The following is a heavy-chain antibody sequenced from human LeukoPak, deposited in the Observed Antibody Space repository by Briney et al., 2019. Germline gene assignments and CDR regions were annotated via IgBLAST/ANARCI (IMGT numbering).Heavy chain of an antibody. CDR1: GFTFSSYG. J-gene: IGHJ4*02. V-gene: IGHV3-30*18. CDR2: MSYDGTNK. Sequence: HPGGSLRLSCAASGFTFSSYGMHWVRQAPGKGLEWVAVMSYDGTNKYYADSVKGRFTISRDNSKNTLYLQMNSLRAEGTAVYYCAKDVERLDYFDYWGQGTLVTVSS. D-gene: IGHD3-9*01. CDR3: AKDVERLDYFDY.